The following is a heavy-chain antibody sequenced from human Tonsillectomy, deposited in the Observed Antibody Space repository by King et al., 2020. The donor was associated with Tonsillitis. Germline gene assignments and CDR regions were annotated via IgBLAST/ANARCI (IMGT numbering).Heavy chain of an antibody. D-gene: IGHD3-22*01. Sequence: VQLVESGGGVVQPGRSLRLSCAASGFTFSSYAIHWVRQAPGKGLEWVAVLSYDERSKYYADSVKGRFTISRDNSKNTLYLQMSSLRVEDTAMYYCASVSDTTGYSYGYYYYDMDVWGQGTTSPSP. J-gene: IGHJ6*02. CDR3: ASVSDTTGYSYGYYYYDMDV. V-gene: IGHV3-30-3*01. CDR1: GFTFSSYA. CDR2: LSYDERSK.